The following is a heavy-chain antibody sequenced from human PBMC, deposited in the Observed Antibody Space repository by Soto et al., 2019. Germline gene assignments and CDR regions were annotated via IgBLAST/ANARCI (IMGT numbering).Heavy chain of an antibody. CDR2: ISYDGSNK. D-gene: IGHD3-16*01. J-gene: IGHJ4*02. V-gene: IGHV3-30-3*01. CDR3: ARDRSRLLFTDY. CDR1: GFTFSSYA. Sequence: GGSLRLSCAASGFTFSSYAMHWVRQAPGKGLEWVAVISYDGSNKYYADSVKGRFTISRDNSKNTLYLQMNGLRAEDTAVYYCARDRSRLLFTDYWGQGTLVTVSS.